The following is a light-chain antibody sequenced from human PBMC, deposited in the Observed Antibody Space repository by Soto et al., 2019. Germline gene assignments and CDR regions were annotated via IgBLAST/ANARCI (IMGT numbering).Light chain of an antibody. CDR2: EVS. CDR3: STYTSSSTVV. J-gene: IGLJ2*01. CDR1: SSDVGGYNY. V-gene: IGLV2-14*01. Sequence: QSALTQPASVSGSPGQSITISCTGTSSDVGGYNYVSWYQQHPGKAPKLMIYEVSNRPSGVSNRFSGSKSGNTASLTISGRQADDDADYYCSTYTSSSTVVFGGGTKLTVL.